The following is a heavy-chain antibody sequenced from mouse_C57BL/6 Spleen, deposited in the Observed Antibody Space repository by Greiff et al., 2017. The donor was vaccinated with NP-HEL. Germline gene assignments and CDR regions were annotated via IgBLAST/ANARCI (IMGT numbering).Heavy chain of an antibody. CDR1: GYTFPSYT. CDR2: INPSSGYT. CDR3: ARVPFTYGSSSYYFDY. V-gene: IGHV1-4*01. J-gene: IGHJ2*01. Sequence: VQLQQSGAELARPGASVKMSCKASGYTFPSYTMHWVKQRPGQGLEWIGYINPSSGYTKYNQKFKDKATLTADKSSSTAYMQLSSLTSEDSAVYYCARVPFTYGSSSYYFDYWGQGTTLTVSS. D-gene: IGHD1-1*01.